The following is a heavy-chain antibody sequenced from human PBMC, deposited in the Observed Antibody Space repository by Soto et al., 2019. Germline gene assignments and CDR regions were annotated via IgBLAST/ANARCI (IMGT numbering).Heavy chain of an antibody. CDR1: GDAISNYY. J-gene: IGHJ4*02. V-gene: IGHV4-59*01. CDR3: ARGTRALITSFFAY. D-gene: IGHD3-10*01. CDR2: VHESGST. Sequence: PSETLSLTCSVSGDAISNYYWSWIRQTPGRGLEWIGCVHESGSTDYNPSLKGRVTISLHTSKSQFSLSLRSATAADTATYFCARGTRALITSFFAYWGQGITVTVYS.